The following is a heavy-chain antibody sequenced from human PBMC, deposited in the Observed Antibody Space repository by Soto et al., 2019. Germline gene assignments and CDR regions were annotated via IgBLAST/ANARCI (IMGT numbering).Heavy chain of an antibody. Sequence: QVQLVQSGAEVKKPGSSVKVSCKASGGTFSSYAISWVRQAPGQGLEWMGGIIPISETTNYAQKFQGRVTITADASKSTADMELSSLRSEDTAVYYCARSQGSSTSLEIYYYYYYGMDVWGQGTTVTVSS. D-gene: IGHD2-2*01. CDR3: ARSQGSSTSLEIYYYYYYGMDV. V-gene: IGHV1-69*01. J-gene: IGHJ6*02. CDR2: IIPISETT. CDR1: GGTFSSYA.